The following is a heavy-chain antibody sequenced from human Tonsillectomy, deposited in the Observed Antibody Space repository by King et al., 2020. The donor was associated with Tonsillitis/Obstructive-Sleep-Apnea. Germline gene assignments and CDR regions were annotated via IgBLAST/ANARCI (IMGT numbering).Heavy chain of an antibody. J-gene: IGHJ6*03. D-gene: IGHD5-12*01. CDR2: TRNKANSYTT. CDR3: AREGHRGYSGYDRDYYYYYMDV. Sequence: VQLVESGGGLVQPGGSLRLSCAASGFTFSDHYMDLVRQAPGKGLEWVVRTRNKANSYTTEYAASVKGRFTISIDVSKNSLYLQMNSLKTEDTDVYYCAREGHRGYSGYDRDYYYYYMDVWGKGTTVTVSS. V-gene: IGHV3-72*01. CDR1: GFTFSDHY.